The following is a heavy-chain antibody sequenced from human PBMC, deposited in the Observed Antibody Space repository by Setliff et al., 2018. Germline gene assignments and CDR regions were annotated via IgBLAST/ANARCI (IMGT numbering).Heavy chain of an antibody. CDR1: GGGSINNYY. CDR3: ARDFSTPHFGVARGSYYYYYMDV. V-gene: IGHV4-59*01. J-gene: IGHJ6*03. Sequence: SESLSLTCTVSGGGSINNYYWSWVRQSPGKGLEWIGFVHFGGDTNYNPSLKSRVTMSAETSNNQFSLNLRSVTAADTAVYYLARDFSTPHFGVARGSYYYYYMDVWGKGTTVTVSS. CDR2: VHFGGDT. D-gene: IGHD3-3*01.